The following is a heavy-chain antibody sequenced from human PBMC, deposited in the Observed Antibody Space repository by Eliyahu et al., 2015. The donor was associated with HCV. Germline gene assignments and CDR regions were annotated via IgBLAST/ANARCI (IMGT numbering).Heavy chain of an antibody. J-gene: IGHJ5*02. D-gene: IGHD6-19*01. CDR2: IHYSGST. V-gene: IGHV4-59*01. CDR3: ASGGGGIAVAGTGGWFDP. Sequence: TCSVSGGSITTYYWXWIRQPPGKGLEWIGYIHYSGSTNYNPSLKSRVTISVDTXKNQFSLNLTSVTAADTAVYYCASGGGGIAVAGTGGWFDPWGRGTLVTVSS. CDR1: GGSITTYY.